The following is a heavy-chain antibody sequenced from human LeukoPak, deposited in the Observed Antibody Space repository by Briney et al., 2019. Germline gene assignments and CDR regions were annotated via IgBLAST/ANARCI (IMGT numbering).Heavy chain of an antibody. V-gene: IGHV1-2*06. Sequence: ASVKVSCKASGYTFTGYYMHWVRQAPGQGLEWMGRINPNSGGTNYAQKFQGKVTMTRDTSISTAYMELSRLRSDDTAVYYCARESTVTDFDYWGQGTLVTVSS. CDR2: INPNSGGT. D-gene: IGHD4-11*01. J-gene: IGHJ4*02. CDR3: ARESTVTDFDY. CDR1: GYTFTGYY.